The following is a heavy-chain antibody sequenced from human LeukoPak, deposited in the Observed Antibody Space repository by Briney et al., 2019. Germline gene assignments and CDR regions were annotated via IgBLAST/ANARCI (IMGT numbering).Heavy chain of an antibody. J-gene: IGHJ1*01. Sequence: SETLSLTCAVYGGSFSGYNWSWIRQPPGKGLEWIGEINHSGSTNYNPSLKSRVTISVDTSKNQFSLKLSSVTAADTAVYYCASNRGNYYGSGSSEYFQHWGQGTLVTVSS. V-gene: IGHV4-34*01. D-gene: IGHD3-10*01. CDR2: INHSGST. CDR3: ASNRGNYYGSGSSEYFQH. CDR1: GGSFSGYN.